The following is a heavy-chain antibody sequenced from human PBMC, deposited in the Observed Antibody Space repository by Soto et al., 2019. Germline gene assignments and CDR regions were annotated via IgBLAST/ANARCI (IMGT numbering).Heavy chain of an antibody. J-gene: IGHJ4*02. Sequence: QLQLQESGPGLVKPSETLSLTCTVSGGSISSSDYYWGWIRQPPGKGLEWIGNIYYSGSASYNPSLMSRVTLSVDASKNQVSLKLGSVTAADTAVYISVSGYRWVGFDYWGQGTLVTVSS. CDR1: GGSISSSDYY. CDR3: VSGYRWVGFDY. V-gene: IGHV4-39*01. D-gene: IGHD5-18*01. CDR2: IYYSGSA.